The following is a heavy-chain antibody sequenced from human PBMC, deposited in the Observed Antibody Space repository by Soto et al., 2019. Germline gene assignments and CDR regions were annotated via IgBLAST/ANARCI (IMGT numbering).Heavy chain of an antibody. Sequence: ASVKVSCKASGYTFTSYGISWVRQAPGQGLEWMGWISAYNGNTNYAQELQGRVTMTTDTSTSTAYMELRSLRSDDTAVYYCARVVTTRRFDWFDPWGQGTLVTVSS. CDR3: ARVVTTRRFDWFDP. CDR2: ISAYNGNT. V-gene: IGHV1-18*01. CDR1: GYTFTSYG. J-gene: IGHJ5*02. D-gene: IGHD4-17*01.